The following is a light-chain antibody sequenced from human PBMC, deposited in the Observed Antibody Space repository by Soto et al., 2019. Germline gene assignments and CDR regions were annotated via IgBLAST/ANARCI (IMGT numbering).Light chain of an antibody. CDR1: QSISRY. CDR2: DAS. J-gene: IGKJ4*01. V-gene: IGKV3-11*01. CDR3: QQRRSWPLT. Sequence: EIVLTQSPATLSLSPGERATLSCRASQSISRYLAWYQQKPGQAPRLLIYDASNRATGIPARFSGSGSETDFTLTISSLEPEDFASYYCQQRRSWPLTFGGGTKVEIK.